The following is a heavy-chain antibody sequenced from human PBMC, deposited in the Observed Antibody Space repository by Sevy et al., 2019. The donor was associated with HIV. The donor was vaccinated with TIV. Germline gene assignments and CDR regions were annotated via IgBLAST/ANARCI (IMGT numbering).Heavy chain of an antibody. Sequence: GGSLRLSCAAFGFAYSGYGMHWVRQAPGKGLEWVAVIWYDGSNKEYADSVKGRFTISRDNSKTTLYLQMNSLRAEDTAVYYCARESIGVAGSRYYFDSWGQGTLVTVSS. V-gene: IGHV3-33*01. D-gene: IGHD6-19*01. CDR2: IWYDGSNK. CDR3: ARESIGVAGSRYYFDS. J-gene: IGHJ4*02. CDR1: GFAYSGYG.